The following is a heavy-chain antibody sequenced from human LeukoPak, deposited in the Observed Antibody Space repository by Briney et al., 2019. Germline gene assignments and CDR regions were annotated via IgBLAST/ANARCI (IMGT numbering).Heavy chain of an antibody. CDR2: INTNTGNP. CDR3: ARDSLPTEYCSSTSCYLNWFDP. V-gene: IGHV7-4-1*02. CDR1: GYTFTGYY. D-gene: IGHD2-2*01. J-gene: IGHJ5*02. Sequence: ASVKISCKASGYTFTGYYMHWVRQAPGQGLEWMGWINTNTGNPTYAQGFTGRFVFSLDTSVSTAYLQISSLKAEDTAVYYCARDSLPTEYCSSTSCYLNWFDPWGQGTLVTVSS.